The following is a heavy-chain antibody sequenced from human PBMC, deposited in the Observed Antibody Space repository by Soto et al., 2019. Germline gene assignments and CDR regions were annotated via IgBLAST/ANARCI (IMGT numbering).Heavy chain of an antibody. Sequence: QVQLVQSGAEVKKPGASVKVSCEASRYTFTDYFIHWVRQAPGQGLEWIGWINPYSGGADLSQKFQVRVTMTRDTSISTAYMEVISLRSDDTAVFYCAILMHYSHSGGSSHSGFDMWGQGTLVTVSS. J-gene: IGHJ3*02. CDR3: AILMHYSHSGGSSHSGFDM. CDR1: RYTFTDYF. CDR2: INPYSGGA. D-gene: IGHD2-8*02. V-gene: IGHV1-2*02.